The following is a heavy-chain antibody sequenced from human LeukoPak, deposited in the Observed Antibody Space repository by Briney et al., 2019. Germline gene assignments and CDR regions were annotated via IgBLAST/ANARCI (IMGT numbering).Heavy chain of an antibody. Sequence: SETLSLTCTVSGGSISSYYWSWIRQPPGKGLEWIGYIYYSGTTNYNPSLKSRVTISVDTSKNQFSLKLSSVTAADTAVYYCARDRGAAAGIRYYGMDVWGQGTTVTVSS. V-gene: IGHV4-59*01. CDR1: GGSISSYY. CDR2: IYYSGTT. J-gene: IGHJ6*02. CDR3: ARDRGAAAGIRYYGMDV. D-gene: IGHD6-13*01.